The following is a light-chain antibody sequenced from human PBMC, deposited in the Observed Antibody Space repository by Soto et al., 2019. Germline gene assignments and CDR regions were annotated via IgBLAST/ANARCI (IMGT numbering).Light chain of an antibody. J-gene: IGLJ1*01. CDR2: DVS. V-gene: IGLV2-14*01. CDR3: SSYTSSSTLV. CDR1: SSYVGGYNY. Sequence: QSVLTQPASVSGSPGQSITISCTGKSSYVGGYNYVSWYQQHPGKAPKLMIYDVSNRPSGVSNRFSGSKSGNTASLTISGLQAEDEADYYCSSYTSSSTLVFGTGTKVTVL.